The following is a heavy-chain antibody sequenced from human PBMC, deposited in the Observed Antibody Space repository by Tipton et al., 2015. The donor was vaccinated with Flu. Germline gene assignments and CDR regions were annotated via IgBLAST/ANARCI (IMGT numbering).Heavy chain of an antibody. CDR3: ARGGWASDTNNLLDY. CDR1: GFTFSGYY. CDR2: ITSGGYDM. V-gene: IGHV3-11*01. D-gene: IGHD1/OR15-1a*01. Sequence: SLRLSCAASGFTFSGYYMSWIRQAPGKGLEWVSYITSGGYDMYYADSVKGRFTNSRDNAKNSLYLQLNSLRPEDTAIHYCARGGWASDTNNLLDYWGQGTLVTVSS. J-gene: IGHJ4*02.